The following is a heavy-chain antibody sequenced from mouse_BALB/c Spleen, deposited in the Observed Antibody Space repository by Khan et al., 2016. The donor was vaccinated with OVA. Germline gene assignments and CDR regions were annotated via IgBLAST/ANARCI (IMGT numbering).Heavy chain of an antibody. V-gene: IGHV14-3*02. CDR2: IDPANGNT. CDR1: GFNIKDTY. CDR3: VEDYWDIFAY. D-gene: IGHD4-1*01. Sequence: VQLQQSGAELVKPGASVKLSCTASGFNIKDTYMHWVKQRPEQGLEWIGRIDPANGNTKCDPKFQGKATITADTSSNTAYLQLSSLTSEDTAVYYCVEDYWDIFAYWGQGTLVTVSA. J-gene: IGHJ3*01.